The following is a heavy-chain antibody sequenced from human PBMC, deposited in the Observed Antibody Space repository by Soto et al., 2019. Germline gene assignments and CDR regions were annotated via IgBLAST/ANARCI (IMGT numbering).Heavy chain of an antibody. D-gene: IGHD3-16*01. Sequence: GGSLRLSCAASGFTFNTYAMCWVRQPPGRGLEWVSTIGVSTGETDYADSVKGRFTISRDNSKNTLSLQMNSLRAEDTAVYYCVKDTPAWIKVWGYDYWGQGTLVTVSS. CDR2: IGVSTGET. CDR1: GFTFNTYA. CDR3: VKDTPAWIKVWGYDY. V-gene: IGHV3-23*01. J-gene: IGHJ4*02.